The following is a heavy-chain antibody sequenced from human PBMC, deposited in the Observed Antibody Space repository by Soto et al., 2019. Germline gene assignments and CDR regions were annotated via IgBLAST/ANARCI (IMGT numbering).Heavy chain of an antibody. CDR2: INPSGGST. D-gene: IGHD2-15*01. Sequence: ASVKVSCKASGYTFTSYYMHWVRQAPGQGLEWMGIINPSGGSTSYAQKFQGRVTMTRDTSTSTVYMELSSLRSEDTAVYYCALCSGGSCYSEGVAFDIWCQGTMVTVAS. CDR3: ALCSGGSCYSEGVAFDI. CDR1: GYTFTSYY. V-gene: IGHV1-46*03. J-gene: IGHJ3*02.